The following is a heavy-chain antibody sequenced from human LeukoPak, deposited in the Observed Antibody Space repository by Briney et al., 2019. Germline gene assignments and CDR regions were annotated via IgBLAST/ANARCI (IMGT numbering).Heavy chain of an antibody. Sequence: PSETLSLTCAVSGGSISSGGYSWSWIRQPPGKGLEWIGYIYHGGSTYYNPSLKSRVTISVDRSKNQFSLKLSSVTAADTAVYYCASYCSGGSCYPNDAFDIWGQGTMVTVSS. V-gene: IGHV4-30-2*01. D-gene: IGHD2-15*01. CDR3: ASYCSGGSCYPNDAFDI. CDR2: IYHGGST. J-gene: IGHJ3*02. CDR1: GGSISSGGYS.